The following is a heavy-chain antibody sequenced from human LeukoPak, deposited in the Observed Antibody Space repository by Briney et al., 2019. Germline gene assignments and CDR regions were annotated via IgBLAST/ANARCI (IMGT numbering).Heavy chain of an antibody. CDR1: GGSISSYY. J-gene: IGHJ6*03. CDR2: IYTSGST. V-gene: IGHV4-4*07. D-gene: IGHD6-13*01. Sequence: NPSETLSLTCTVSGGSISSYYWSWIRQPAGKGLEWIGRIYTSGSTNYNPSFKSRVIMSVDTSKNQFSLKLSSVTAADTAVYYCAREGADGYSSSWFEDYYYYYYMDVWGKGTTVTVSS. CDR3: AREGADGYSSSWFEDYYYYYYMDV.